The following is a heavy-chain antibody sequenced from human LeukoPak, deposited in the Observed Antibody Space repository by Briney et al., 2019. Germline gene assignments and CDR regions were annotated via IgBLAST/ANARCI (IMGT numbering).Heavy chain of an antibody. V-gene: IGHV3-21*01. CDR2: ISSSSSYI. J-gene: IGHJ4*02. D-gene: IGHD6-13*01. CDR1: GFTFSSYS. Sequence: GSLRLSCAASGFTFSSYSMNWVRQAPGKGLEWVSPISSSSSYIYYADSVKGRFTISRDNAKNSLYLQMNSLRAEDTAVYYCARVGYSSSWSPSDYWGQGALVTVSS. CDR3: ARVGYSSSWSPSDY.